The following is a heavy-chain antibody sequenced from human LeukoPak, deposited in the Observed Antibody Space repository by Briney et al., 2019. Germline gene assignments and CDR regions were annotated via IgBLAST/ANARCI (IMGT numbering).Heavy chain of an antibody. V-gene: IGHV3-30*02. CDR2: IRYDGSNK. D-gene: IGHD2-21*01. Sequence: GGSLRLSCAASGFTFSSYGMHWVRQAPGKGLEGVAFIRYDGSNKYYADSVKGRFTISRDNSKNTLYLQMNSLRAEDTAVYYCARDPGAYCGGDCYPGMDVWGQGTTVTVSS. CDR1: GFTFSSYG. J-gene: IGHJ6*02. CDR3: ARDPGAYCGGDCYPGMDV.